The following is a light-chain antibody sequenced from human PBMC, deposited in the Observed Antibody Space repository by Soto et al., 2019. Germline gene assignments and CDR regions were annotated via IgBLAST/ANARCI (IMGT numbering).Light chain of an antibody. J-gene: IGKJ1*01. CDR1: QTVLDSSNNKNY. Sequence: DIVMTQSPDSLALSLGERATINCKYSQTVLDSSNNKNYLAWYQQKPGQHPKLLIYWAATQESGGPDRFSGSGSETYFTHTHSSLHPSDVALAYCHRFSRSPWTFGQGTKVDIK. CDR3: HRFSRSPWT. V-gene: IGKV4-1*01. CDR2: WAA.